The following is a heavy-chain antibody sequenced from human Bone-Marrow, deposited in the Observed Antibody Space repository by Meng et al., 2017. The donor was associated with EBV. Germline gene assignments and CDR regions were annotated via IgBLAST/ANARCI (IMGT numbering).Heavy chain of an antibody. CDR2: IIPIFGTA. V-gene: IGHV1-69*01. J-gene: IGHJ5*02. Sequence: QLQPVQSGAEGTRPGSSGKGSCKASGGTFSSYAISWVRQAPGQGLEWMGGIIPIFGTANYAQKFQGRVTITADESTSTAYMELSSLRSEDTAVYYCARGAVRGVIHWFDPWGQGTLVTVSS. CDR3: ARGAVRGVIHWFDP. D-gene: IGHD3-10*01. CDR1: GGTFSSYA.